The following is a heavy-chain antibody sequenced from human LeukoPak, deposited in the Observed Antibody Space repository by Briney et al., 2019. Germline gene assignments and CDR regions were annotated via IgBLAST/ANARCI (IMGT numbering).Heavy chain of an antibody. CDR2: INPSGDST. Sequence: ASVKVSCKASGYTFTSYYMHWVRQAPGRGLEWMGIINPSGDSTSYAQKFQGRVTMTRDTSTSTVYMELSSLRSEDTAVYYCARDPLVVVPANYYYYYMDVWGKGTTVTVSS. CDR1: GYTFTSYY. D-gene: IGHD2-2*01. V-gene: IGHV1-46*01. CDR3: ARDPLVVVPANYYYYYMDV. J-gene: IGHJ6*03.